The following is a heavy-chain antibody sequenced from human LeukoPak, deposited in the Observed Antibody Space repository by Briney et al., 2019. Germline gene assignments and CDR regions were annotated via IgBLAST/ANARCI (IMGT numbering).Heavy chain of an antibody. J-gene: IGHJ4*02. CDR3: AREKFDY. CDR1: GFTFSSYA. Sequence: PGGALRLSCAASGFTFSSYAMHWVRQAPGKGLEWVANIKHDGSEKYYVDSVEGQFTISRDNAKNSLYLQMNSLSVEDTAVYYCAREKFDYWGQGTLVTVSS. V-gene: IGHV3-7*01. CDR2: IKHDGSEK.